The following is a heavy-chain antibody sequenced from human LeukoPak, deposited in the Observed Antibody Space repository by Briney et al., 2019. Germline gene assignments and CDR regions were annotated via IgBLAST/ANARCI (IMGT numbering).Heavy chain of an antibody. V-gene: IGHV3-30*18. CDR1: GFTFSNYG. D-gene: IGHD2-21*02. J-gene: IGHJ3*02. CDR3: AKDRQKQIVVETPGLAAFDI. CDR2: ISYDGSNT. Sequence: PGRSLRLSCAASGFTFSNYGMHWVRQAPGKGLEWVTVISYDGSNTYYADSVKGRFTISRDNSKNTLNPQMNSLRAEDTGVYYCAKDRQKQIVVETPGLAAFDIWGQGTKVTVSS.